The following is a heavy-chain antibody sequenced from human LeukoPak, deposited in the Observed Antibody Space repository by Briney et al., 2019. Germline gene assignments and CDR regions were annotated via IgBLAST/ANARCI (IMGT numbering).Heavy chain of an antibody. CDR1: GYTFTSYD. J-gene: IGHJ6*03. CDR2: MNPNSGNT. D-gene: IGHD2-2*01. Sequence: ASVKVSCKASGYTFTSYDINWVRQATGQGLEWMGWMNPNSGNTGYAQKFQGRVTMTRNNSKSTAYMELGSLRSEDTAVYYCARAPSYCSGLSCPYYMDVWGKGTTVTISS. CDR3: ARAPSYCSGLSCPYYMDV. V-gene: IGHV1-8*02.